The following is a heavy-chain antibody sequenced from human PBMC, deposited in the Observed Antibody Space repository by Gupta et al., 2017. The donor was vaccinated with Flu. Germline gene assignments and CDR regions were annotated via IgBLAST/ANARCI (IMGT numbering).Heavy chain of an antibody. J-gene: IGHJ4*02. CDR3: AGLLRGSYYGSRGY. V-gene: IGHV4-39*02. CDR1: RSNYC. D-gene: IGHD1-26*01. CDR2: ISYNGTS. Sequence: RSNYCWVGIRCVPGKGLEWIGNISYNGTSNYTLSFKSRRTISVATSNNPFSVWLSSVAAADTAADDCAGLLRGSYYGSRGYWGQGTMVTVSS.